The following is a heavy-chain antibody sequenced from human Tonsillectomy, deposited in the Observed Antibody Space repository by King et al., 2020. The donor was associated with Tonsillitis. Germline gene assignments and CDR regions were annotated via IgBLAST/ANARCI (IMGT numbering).Heavy chain of an antibody. V-gene: IGHV4-59*08. Sequence: VQLQESGPGLVKPSETLSLTCTVSGGSINSNYWSWIRQPPGKGLEWSGYIYYSGSTKYNPSLKSRVTISVDTSKNQFSLTLSSVTAADTAVYYCARHAWGGFGEFDYYYMDVWGKGTTVTVSS. D-gene: IGHD3-10*01. CDR3: ARHAWGGFGEFDYYYMDV. J-gene: IGHJ6*03. CDR2: IYYSGST. CDR1: GGSINSNY.